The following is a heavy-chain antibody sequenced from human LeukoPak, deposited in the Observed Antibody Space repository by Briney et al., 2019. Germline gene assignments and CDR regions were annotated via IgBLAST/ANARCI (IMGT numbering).Heavy chain of an antibody. D-gene: IGHD6-13*01. V-gene: IGHV4-34*01. CDR3: ARVRFLYSSSWPRYYYYGMDV. CDR1: GGSFSGYY. CDR2: INHSGST. J-gene: IGHJ6*02. Sequence: SETLSLTCAVYGGSFSGYYWSWIRQPPGKGLEWIGEINHSGSTNYNPSLKSRVTISVDTSKNQLSLKLSSVTAADTAVYYCARVRFLYSSSWPRYYYYGMDVWGQGTTVTVSS.